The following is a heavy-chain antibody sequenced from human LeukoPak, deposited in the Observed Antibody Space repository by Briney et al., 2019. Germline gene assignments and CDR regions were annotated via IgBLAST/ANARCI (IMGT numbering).Heavy chain of an antibody. J-gene: IGHJ6*04. Sequence: SGTLSLTCAVSVGSISSSNWWSWVRQPPGKGLDWIGEIYHSGSTNYNPSLKSRVTISVDKSKNQFSLKLSSVTAADTAVYYCARCASAYYDILTGYAPYYYYGMDVWGKGTTVTVSS. CDR3: ARCASAYYDILTGYAPYYYYGMDV. V-gene: IGHV4-4*02. CDR2: IYHSGST. D-gene: IGHD3-9*01. CDR1: VGSISSSNW.